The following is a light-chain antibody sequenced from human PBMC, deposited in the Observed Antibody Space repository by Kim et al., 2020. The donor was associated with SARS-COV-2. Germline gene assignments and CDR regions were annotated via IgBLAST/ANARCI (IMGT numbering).Light chain of an antibody. Sequence: SQGRSATPSCRASQSVSSNLVWYQQKPGQAPRLLIYGASSRATGFPARFSGSGSGTEFTLTISSLQSEDFAVYYCHQYNNWPYTFGQGTKLEI. CDR2: GAS. CDR3: HQYNNWPYT. CDR1: QSVSSN. V-gene: IGKV3-15*01. J-gene: IGKJ2*01.